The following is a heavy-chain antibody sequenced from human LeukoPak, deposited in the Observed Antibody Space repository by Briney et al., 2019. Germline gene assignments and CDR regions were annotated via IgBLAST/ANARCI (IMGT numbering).Heavy chain of an antibody. CDR2: IWYDGSNK. D-gene: IGHD6-13*01. J-gene: IGHJ4*02. CDR1: GFTFSSYG. V-gene: IGHV3-33*01. CDR3: IARGQQLVPVY. Sequence: PGGSLRLSCAASGFTFSSYGMHWVRQAPGKGLEWVAVIWYDGSNKYYADSVKGRFTISRDNSKNTLYLQMNSLRAEDTAVYYCIARGQQLVPVYWGQGTLVTVSS.